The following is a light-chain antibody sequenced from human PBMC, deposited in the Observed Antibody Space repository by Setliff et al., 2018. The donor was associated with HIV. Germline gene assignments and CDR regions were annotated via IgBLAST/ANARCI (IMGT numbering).Light chain of an antibody. CDR1: SSDVGNYNL. CDR3: CSYAGSGTNV. V-gene: IGLV2-23*02. J-gene: IGLJ1*01. Sequence: QSALAQPASVSGSPGQSITISCTGTSSDVGNYNLVSWYQQHPGTAPKLIIFEVRNRPSGVSSRFSGSKSGNMAPLTISGLQGDDEADYYCCSYAGSGTNVFGTGTKVTVL. CDR2: EVR.